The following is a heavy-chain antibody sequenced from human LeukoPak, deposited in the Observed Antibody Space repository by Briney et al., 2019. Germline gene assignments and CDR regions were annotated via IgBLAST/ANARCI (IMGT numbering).Heavy chain of an antibody. CDR3: ARARGSYYVSNWFDP. V-gene: IGHV4-4*08. CDR2: IYTSRST. CDR1: GFTFSSYW. D-gene: IGHD3-10*01. J-gene: IGHJ5*02. Sequence: GSLRLSCAASGFTFSSYWMSWVRQAPGKGLEWIGRIYTSRSTNYNPSLKSRVTISVDTSKNQFSLKLSSVTAADTAVYYCARARGSYYVSNWFDPWGQGTLVTVSS.